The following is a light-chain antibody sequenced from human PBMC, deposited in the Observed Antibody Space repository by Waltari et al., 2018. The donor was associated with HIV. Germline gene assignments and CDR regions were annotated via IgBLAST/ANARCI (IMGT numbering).Light chain of an antibody. Sequence: DVVMTQSPVSLTVTLGQPASISCRSSQSLVYSDGNIYLNWFHQRPGQSPRRLIYKVSTRDSGVPDRISGSGSGTDFTLKISKVEPEDAGFYYCMQGSHWPGTFGQGTKVEIK. CDR3: MQGSHWPGT. J-gene: IGKJ1*01. CDR1: QSLVYSDGNIY. CDR2: KVS. V-gene: IGKV2-30*01.